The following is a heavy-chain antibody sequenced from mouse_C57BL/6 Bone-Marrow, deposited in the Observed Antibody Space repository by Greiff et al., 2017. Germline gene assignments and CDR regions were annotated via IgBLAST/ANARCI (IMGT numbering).Heavy chain of an antibody. CDR2: IDPENGDT. CDR3: TLFITTPFYAMDY. CDR1: GFNIKDDY. J-gene: IGHJ4*01. Sequence: EVQRVESGAELVRPGASVKLSCTASGFNIKDDYMHWVKQRPEQGLEWIGWIDPENGDTEYASKFQGKATITADTSSNTAYLQLSSLTSEDTAVYYCTLFITTPFYAMDYWGQGTSVTVSS. D-gene: IGHD1-1*01. V-gene: IGHV14-4*01.